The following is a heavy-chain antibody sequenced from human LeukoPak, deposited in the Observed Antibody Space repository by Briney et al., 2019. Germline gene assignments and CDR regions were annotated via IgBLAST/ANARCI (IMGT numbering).Heavy chain of an antibody. CDR1: GGSISSGDYY. J-gene: IGHJ4*02. CDR2: IYNSGTT. CDR3: AKDRTYSSSWYWGGDFDY. V-gene: IGHV4-30-4*08. D-gene: IGHD6-13*01. Sequence: KPSETLSLTCTVSGGSISSGDYYWSWIRQPPGKGLEWIGYIYNSGTTDYNPSLKSRVTISVDTSKNQFSLKLISVTAADTAVYYCAKDRTYSSSWYWGGDFDYWGQGTLVTVSS.